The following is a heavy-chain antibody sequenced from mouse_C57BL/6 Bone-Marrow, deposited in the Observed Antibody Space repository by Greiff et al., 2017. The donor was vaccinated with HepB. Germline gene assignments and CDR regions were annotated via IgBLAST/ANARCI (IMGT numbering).Heavy chain of an antibody. CDR1: GFTFSDYY. CDR2: ISNGGGST. CDR3: ARHRGTGTHYYAMDY. Sequence: DVMLVESGGGLVQPGGSLKLSCAASGFTFSDYYMYWVRQTPEKRLEWVAYISNGGGSTYYPDTVKGRFTISRDNAKNTLYLQMSRLKSEDTAMYYCARHRGTGTHYYAMDYWGQGTSVTVSS. V-gene: IGHV5-12*01. J-gene: IGHJ4*01. D-gene: IGHD4-1*01.